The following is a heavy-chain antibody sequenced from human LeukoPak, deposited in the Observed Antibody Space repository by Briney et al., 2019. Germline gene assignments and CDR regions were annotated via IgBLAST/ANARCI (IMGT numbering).Heavy chain of an antibody. V-gene: IGHV4-39*01. J-gene: IGHJ3*01. CDR3: ARHTSDGDFAFDL. Sequence: SDTLSLTRTVSGGSITNTNYYLAWLRQPPGKGLEWIGAIYYSWSTRDNPSAKSRVTISVVTSKTQFSLKLSSVTAADTAVYFCARHTSDGDFAFDLWGQGTMVT. CDR2: IYYSWST. D-gene: IGHD2-21*01. CDR1: GGSITNTNYY.